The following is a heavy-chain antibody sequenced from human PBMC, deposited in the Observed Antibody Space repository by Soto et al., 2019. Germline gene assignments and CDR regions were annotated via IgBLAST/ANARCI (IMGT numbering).Heavy chain of an antibody. CDR3: AKEAGDH. D-gene: IGHD3-10*01. V-gene: IGHV1-69*01. CDR2: IIPIFGIK. CDR1: GGTFNTYA. J-gene: IGHJ4*02. Sequence: QMQLVQSGAEVKERGSSVNISCKTSGGTFNTYALTWVRQAPGQGLEWIGGIIPIFGIKNVAQRFQGRVTISADESLTTAYMEMTSLRSDDTAVYYCAKEAGDHWGQGTLVTVSS.